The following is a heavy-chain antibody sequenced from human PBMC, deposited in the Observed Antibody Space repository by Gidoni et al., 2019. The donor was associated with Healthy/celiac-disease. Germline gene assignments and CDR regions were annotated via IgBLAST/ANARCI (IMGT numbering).Heavy chain of an antibody. CDR2: IWYDGSNK. Sequence: QVQLVESGGGVVQPGRSLRLSCAASGFTFSSYGMHWVRQAPGKGLEWVAVIWYDGSNKYYADSVKGRFTISRDNSKNTLYLQMNSLRAEDTAVYYCARDKLLWFGELLDAFDYWGQGTLVTVSS. V-gene: IGHV3-33*01. D-gene: IGHD3-10*01. CDR1: GFTFSSYG. J-gene: IGHJ4*02. CDR3: ARDKLLWFGELLDAFDY.